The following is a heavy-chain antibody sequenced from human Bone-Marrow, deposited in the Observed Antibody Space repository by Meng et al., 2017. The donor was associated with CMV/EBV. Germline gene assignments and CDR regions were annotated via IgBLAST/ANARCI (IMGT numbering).Heavy chain of an antibody. V-gene: IGHV4-34*01. D-gene: IGHD2-2*01. Sequence: SETLSLTCAVYGGSFSGYYWSWIRQPPGKGLEWIGEINHSGSTNYNPSLKSRVTISVDTSKNQFSLKLSSVTAADTAVYYCAREDIVVVPAALKGYNWFDPWGQGTLVTVSS. CDR2: INHSGST. J-gene: IGHJ5*02. CDR1: GGSFSGYY. CDR3: AREDIVVVPAALKGYNWFDP.